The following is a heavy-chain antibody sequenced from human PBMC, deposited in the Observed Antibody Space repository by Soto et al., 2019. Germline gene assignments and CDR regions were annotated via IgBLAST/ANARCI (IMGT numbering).Heavy chain of an antibody. CDR2: IKSKTDGGTT. CDR1: GFTFSNAW. Sequence: PGGSLRLSCAASGFTFSNAWMSWVRQAPGKGLEWVGRIKSKTDGGTTDYAAPVKGRFTISRDDSKNTLYLQMNSLKTEDTAVYYCTTENRVTSRPFDYWGQGTLVTVSS. CDR3: TTENRVTSRPFDY. J-gene: IGHJ4*02. V-gene: IGHV3-15*01. D-gene: IGHD4-4*01.